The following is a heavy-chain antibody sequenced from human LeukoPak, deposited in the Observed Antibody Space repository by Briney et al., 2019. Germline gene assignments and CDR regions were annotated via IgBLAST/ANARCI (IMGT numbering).Heavy chain of an antibody. D-gene: IGHD1-26*01. J-gene: IGHJ5*02. CDR2: IYTSGST. CDR3: ARISESGSYSYNWFDP. CDR1: GGSISRYY. V-gene: IGHV4-4*07. Sequence: SETLSLTCTVSGGSISRYYWSWIGQPAGKGVEWIGRIYTSGSTNYNPSLKRRVTMSVDTSNDQFSLKLSSVTAADTAVYYCARISESGSYSYNWFDPWGQGTLVTVSS.